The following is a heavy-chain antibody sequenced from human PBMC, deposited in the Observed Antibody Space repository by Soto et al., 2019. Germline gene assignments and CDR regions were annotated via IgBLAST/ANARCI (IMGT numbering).Heavy chain of an antibody. CDR3: LAGETNYFDF. Sequence: EVQLVESGGGLVQPGGSLRLSCAGSGLTLGRYWMHWVRQGPGKGLVWVSRINSDGGTTTYADSVKGRFTISRDNAKNTVDLQMNSLRAEDTAVYYCLAGETNYFDFWGQGTLVTVSS. V-gene: IGHV3-74*01. CDR2: INSDGGTT. J-gene: IGHJ4*02. D-gene: IGHD3-10*01. CDR1: GLTLGRYW.